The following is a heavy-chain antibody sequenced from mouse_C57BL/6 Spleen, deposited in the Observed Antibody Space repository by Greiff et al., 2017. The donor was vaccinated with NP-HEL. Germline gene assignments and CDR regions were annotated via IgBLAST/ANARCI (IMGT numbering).Heavy chain of an antibody. J-gene: IGHJ1*03. D-gene: IGHD1-1*01. CDR3: ARDGTTVVAFDV. CDR2: ISDGGSYT. V-gene: IGHV5-4*01. Sequence: EVKVVESGGGLVKPGGSLKLSCAASGFTFSSYAMSWVRQTPEKRLEWVATISDGGSYTYYPDNVKGRFTISRDNAKNNLYLQMSHLKSEDTAMYYCARDGTTVVAFDVWGTGTTVTVPS. CDR1: GFTFSSYA.